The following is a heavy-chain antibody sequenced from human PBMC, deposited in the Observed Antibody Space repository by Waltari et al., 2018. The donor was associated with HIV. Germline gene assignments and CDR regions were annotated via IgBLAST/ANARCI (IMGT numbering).Heavy chain of an antibody. D-gene: IGHD2-21*02. V-gene: IGHV3-30*02. CDR1: GLTFSSYG. J-gene: IGHJ4*02. Sequence: QVQLVESGGGVVQPVGSLRLSCAASGLTFSSYGMTWVRQPPGKGLEWVAFIRYDGTNKYYADSVKGRFTISRDNSKNTLYLQMNSLRAEDTAVYYCAKDHHFTGGNSPADYWGQGTLVTVSS. CDR2: IRYDGTNK. CDR3: AKDHHFTGGNSPADY.